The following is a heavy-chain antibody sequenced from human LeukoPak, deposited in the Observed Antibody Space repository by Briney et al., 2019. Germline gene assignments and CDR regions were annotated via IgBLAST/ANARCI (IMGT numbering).Heavy chain of an antibody. CDR3: ARTSYSSSCDY. CDR2: IYTSGGT. Sequence: PSETLSLTCTVSGGSISSYYWSWIRQPAGKGLEWIGRIYTSGGTNYNPSLKSRVTISVDTSKNQFSLKLSSVTAADTAVYYCARTSYSSSCDYWGQGTLVTVSS. J-gene: IGHJ4*02. D-gene: IGHD6-13*01. V-gene: IGHV4-4*07. CDR1: GGSISSYY.